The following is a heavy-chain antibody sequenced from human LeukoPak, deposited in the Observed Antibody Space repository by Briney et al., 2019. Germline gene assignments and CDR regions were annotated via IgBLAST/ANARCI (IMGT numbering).Heavy chain of an antibody. J-gene: IGHJ4*02. CDR1: GFTFSSYS. D-gene: IGHD4-17*01. Sequence: PGGSLRLSCAASGFTFSSYSMNWVRQAPGKGLEWVSSISSSSTYIYYADSVKGRFTVSRDDAKNSLYLQMNSLRAEDTAVYYCAGGVGDYGDYALDYWGQGTLVTVSS. V-gene: IGHV3-21*01. CDR2: ISSSSTYI. CDR3: AGGVGDYGDYALDY.